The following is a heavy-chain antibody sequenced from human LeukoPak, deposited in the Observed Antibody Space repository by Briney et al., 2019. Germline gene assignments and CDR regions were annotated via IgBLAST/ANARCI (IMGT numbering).Heavy chain of an antibody. V-gene: IGHV3-23*01. CDR3: AKDNPQDPTRMTTVTTLPGY. CDR2: ISGSGGST. D-gene: IGHD4-17*01. J-gene: IGHJ4*02. Sequence: GGSLRLSCAASGFTFSSYAMSWVRQAPGKGLEWVSAISGSGGSTYYADSVKGRFTISRDNSKNTLYLQMNRLRAEDTAVYYCAKDNPQDPTRMTTVTTLPGYWGQGTLVTVSS. CDR1: GFTFSSYA.